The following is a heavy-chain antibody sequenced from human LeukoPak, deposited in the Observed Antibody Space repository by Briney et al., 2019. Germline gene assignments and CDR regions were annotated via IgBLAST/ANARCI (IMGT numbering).Heavy chain of an antibody. D-gene: IGHD3-10*01. CDR1: GGSISSSSYY. CDR3: ARHADLSCGELHTYFDY. V-gene: IGHV4-39*01. CDR2: IYYSGST. Sequence: PSETLSLTCTVSGGSISSSSYYWRWIRQPPGKGLEWIGSIYYSGSTYYNPSLKSRVTLSVDTSKNQFSLKLSSVTAADTAVYYCARHADLSCGELHTYFDYWGQGTLVTVSS. J-gene: IGHJ4*02.